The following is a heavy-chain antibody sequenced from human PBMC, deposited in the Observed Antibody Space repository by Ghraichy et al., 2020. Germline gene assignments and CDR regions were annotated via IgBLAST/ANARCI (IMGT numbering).Heavy chain of an antibody. V-gene: IGHV1-46*01. J-gene: IGHJ4*02. Sequence: ASVKVSCKACGYTFINHFIHWVRQARGQGLEWMGIFSPSGGDTNYAQRFQGRVTVTWDTSTSTLYMELSSLKSEDTAVYYCARDSGVYGGNSIDYWGQGTLHAVSS. CDR1: GYTFINHF. CDR3: ARDSGVYGGNSIDY. CDR2: FSPSGGDT. D-gene: IGHD4-23*01.